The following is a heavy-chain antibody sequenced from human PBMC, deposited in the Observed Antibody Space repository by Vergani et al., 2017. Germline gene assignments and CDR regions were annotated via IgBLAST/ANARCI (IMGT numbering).Heavy chain of an antibody. CDR2: IYSGGSST. J-gene: IGHJ3*02. CDR3: AKGNDAFDI. V-gene: IGHV3-23*03. Sequence: EVQLLESGGGLVQPGGSLRLSCAASGFTFSSYAMSWVRQAPGKGLEWVSVIYSGGSSTYYADSVKGRFTISRDNSKNTLYLQMNSLRAEDTAVYYCAKGNDAFDIWGQGTMVTVSS. CDR1: GFTFSSYA.